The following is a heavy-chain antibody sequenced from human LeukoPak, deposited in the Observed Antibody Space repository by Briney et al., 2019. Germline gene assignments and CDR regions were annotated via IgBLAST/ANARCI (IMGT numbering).Heavy chain of an antibody. Sequence: GASVKVSCKASGYTFTGYYMHWVRQAPGQGLEWMGWINPNSGGTNYAQKFRGRVTMTRDTSISTAYMELSRLRSDDTAVYYCARDLDSSGYYDYWGQGTLVTVSS. D-gene: IGHD3-22*01. CDR1: GYTFTGYY. CDR3: ARDLDSSGYYDY. J-gene: IGHJ4*02. CDR2: INPNSGGT. V-gene: IGHV1-2*02.